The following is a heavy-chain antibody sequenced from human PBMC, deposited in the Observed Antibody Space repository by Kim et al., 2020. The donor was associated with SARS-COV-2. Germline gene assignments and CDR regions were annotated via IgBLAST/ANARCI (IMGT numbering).Heavy chain of an antibody. CDR3: VPGRVVVTAG. D-gene: IGHD2-21*02. CDR2: INNNGGAT. V-gene: IGHV3-64D*06. J-gene: IGHJ4*02. CDR1: GFTFSSHP. Sequence: GGSLRLSCSASGFTFSSHPMHWVRQAPGKGLESVSAINNNGGATYYADSVKGRFTISRDNSNNTLYLQMSSLRAEDTAVYYCVPGRVVVTAGWGQGTLVTVSS.